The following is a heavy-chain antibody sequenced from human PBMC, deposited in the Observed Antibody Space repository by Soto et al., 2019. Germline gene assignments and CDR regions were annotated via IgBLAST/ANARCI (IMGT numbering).Heavy chain of an antibody. CDR1: GFTFSSYA. J-gene: IGHJ4*02. D-gene: IGHD3-3*01. Sequence: SGGSLRLSCSASGFTFSSYAMHWVRQAPGKGLEYVSAISSNGGSTYYADSVKGRFTISRDNSKNTLYLQMSSLRAEDTAVYYCVKTSAPLRFLEWPTRGHYFDYWGQGTLVTVSS. CDR2: ISSNGGST. CDR3: VKTSAPLRFLEWPTRGHYFDY. V-gene: IGHV3-64D*06.